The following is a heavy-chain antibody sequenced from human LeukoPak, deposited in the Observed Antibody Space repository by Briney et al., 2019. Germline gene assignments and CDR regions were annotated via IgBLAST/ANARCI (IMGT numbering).Heavy chain of an antibody. CDR3: ARLRIADDSSGDFDAFDI. V-gene: IGHV3-30*04. J-gene: IGHJ3*02. CDR2: ISYDGSNK. D-gene: IGHD3-22*01. CDR1: GFTFSSYA. Sequence: GGSLRLSCAASGFTFSSYAMHWVRQAPGKGLEWVAVISYDGSNKYYADSVKGRFTISRDNSKNTLYLQMNSLRAEDTAVYYCARLRIADDSSGDFDAFDIWGQGTMVTVSS.